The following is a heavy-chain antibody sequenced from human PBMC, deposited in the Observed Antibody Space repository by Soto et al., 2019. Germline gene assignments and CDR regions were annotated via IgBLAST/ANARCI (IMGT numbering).Heavy chain of an antibody. D-gene: IGHD1-1*01. CDR2: ISERGDST. J-gene: IGHJ4*02. CDR1: GFTFSSYS. V-gene: IGHV3-23*01. Sequence: GGSLRLSCAASGFTFSSYSMNWVRQAPGKGLEWVSTISERGDSTYYADSVKGRFTISRDNSKNTLYLQMNSLRADDTAIYYCAYRTGFDYWGQGTLVTVSS. CDR3: AYRTGFDY.